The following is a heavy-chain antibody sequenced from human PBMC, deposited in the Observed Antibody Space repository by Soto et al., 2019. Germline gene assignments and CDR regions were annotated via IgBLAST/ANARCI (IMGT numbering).Heavy chain of an antibody. CDR1: GFTFSSYG. V-gene: IGHV3-23*04. J-gene: IGHJ4*02. Sequence: VQLVESGGGVVQPGRSLRLSCAASGFTFSSYGMHWVRQAPGQGLEWVSAISGSGGGTYYADSVKGRFTISRDNSKNTLYLQTNSLRAEDTAVYYCAKELDFWCGDIGYWGQGTLVSVSS. CDR3: AKELDFWCGDIGY. CDR2: ISGSGGGT. D-gene: IGHD3-3*01.